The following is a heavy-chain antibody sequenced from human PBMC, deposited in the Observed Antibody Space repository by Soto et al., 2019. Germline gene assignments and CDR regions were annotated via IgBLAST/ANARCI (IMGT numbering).Heavy chain of an antibody. V-gene: IGHV3-30-3*01. Sequence: EVSLRLSCAASGFTFSSYAMHWVRQAQGKGLEWVAVISYDGSNKYYADSVKGRFTISRDNSKNTLYLQMNSLRAEDTVVYYCAREGEFVVVVPAAPDPYYYGMDVWGQGTTVTVSS. CDR2: ISYDGSNK. CDR1: GFTFSSYA. D-gene: IGHD2-2*01. CDR3: AREGEFVVVVPAAPDPYYYGMDV. J-gene: IGHJ6*02.